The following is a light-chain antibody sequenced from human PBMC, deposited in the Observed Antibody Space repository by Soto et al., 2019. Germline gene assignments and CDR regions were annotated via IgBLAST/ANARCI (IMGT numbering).Light chain of an antibody. CDR2: DAC. J-gene: IGKJ5*01. CDR3: QQRSNWPPPIT. Sequence: EIFFTQSPTTPSLFPGERATPSCTPSQSVSSYLAWYQQKPGQAPRLLIYDACNRATGIPARFSGSGSGTDFTLTITSLEPEDFAVYYCQQRSNWPPPITFGQGTRLEIK. CDR1: QSVSSY. V-gene: IGKV3-11*01.